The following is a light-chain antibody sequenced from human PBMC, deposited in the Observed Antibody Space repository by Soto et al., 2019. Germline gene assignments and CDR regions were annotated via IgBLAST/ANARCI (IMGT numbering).Light chain of an antibody. J-gene: IGLJ2*01. V-gene: IGLV1-44*01. CDR2: GNN. CDR1: SSNIGGNT. Sequence: QSVLTQSPSASGTPGQRVTISCSGSSSNIGGNTVNWYQQLPGTAPKLLIYGNNQRPSGVPDRFSGSTDGSSNSASLTISGLQTEDEADYYCQSYDSYTVVFGGGTKVTVL. CDR3: QSYDSYTVV.